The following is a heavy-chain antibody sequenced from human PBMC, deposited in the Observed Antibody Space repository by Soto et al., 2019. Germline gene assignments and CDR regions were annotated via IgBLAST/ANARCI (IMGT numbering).Heavy chain of an antibody. CDR2: IYYSGST. D-gene: IGHD6-19*01. CDR1: GDSISSSTSY. Sequence: SETLSLTCTVSGDSISSSTSYWGWIRQPPGKGLEWIASIYYSGSTYYNPSPQSRVTISVATSKNQFSLRLSSVTAADTAVYYCARDSSGWNYYFDYWGQGTLVTVSS. CDR3: ARDSSGWNYYFDY. J-gene: IGHJ4*02. V-gene: IGHV4-39*01.